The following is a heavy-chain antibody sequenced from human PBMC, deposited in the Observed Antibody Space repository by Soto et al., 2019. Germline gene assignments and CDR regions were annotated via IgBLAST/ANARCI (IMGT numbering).Heavy chain of an antibody. V-gene: IGHV1-3*01. CDR1: GYTFTSYA. D-gene: IGHD3-10*01. J-gene: IGHJ6*02. CDR3: ARXXXPSDV. CDR2: INAGNGNT. Sequence: QVQLVQSGAEVKKPGASVKVSCKASGYTFTSYAMHWVRQAPGQRLEWMGWINAGNGNTKYSQKFQGRVTITRDTXXXXXXXXXXXXXXXXXXXYYXARXXXPSDVWGQGTTVTVSS.